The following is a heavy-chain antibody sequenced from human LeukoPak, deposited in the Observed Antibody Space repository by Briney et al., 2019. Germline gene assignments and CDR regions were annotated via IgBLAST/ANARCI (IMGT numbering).Heavy chain of an antibody. J-gene: IGHJ3*01. V-gene: IGHV3-23*01. CDR2: TSGSGGRTS. D-gene: IGHD5-18*01. CDR3: AKLRYGYPDAFDV. CDR1: GFTFSSYA. Sequence: GGSLRLSCAASGFTFSSYAMSWVRQAPGKGLEWVSFTSGSGGRTSYSADSVKGRFTISRDNSKNTLYLQMNRLRAEDTAVYYRAKLRYGYPDAFDVWGQGTMVIVSS.